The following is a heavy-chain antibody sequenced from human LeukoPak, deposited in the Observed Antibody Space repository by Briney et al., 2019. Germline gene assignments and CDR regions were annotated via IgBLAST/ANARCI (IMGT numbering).Heavy chain of an antibody. D-gene: IGHD3-10*01. J-gene: IGHJ4*02. V-gene: IGHV3-33*01. CDR1: GFTFSSYG. Sequence: PGRSLRLSCAASGFTFSSYGMHWVRQAPGEGLEWVVVIWYDGSNKYYADSVKGRFTISRDNSKNTLYLQMNSLRAEDTAVYYCARDRLMVRGVIRSFSFDYWGQGALVTVSS. CDR3: ARDRLMVRGVIRSFSFDY. CDR2: IWYDGSNK.